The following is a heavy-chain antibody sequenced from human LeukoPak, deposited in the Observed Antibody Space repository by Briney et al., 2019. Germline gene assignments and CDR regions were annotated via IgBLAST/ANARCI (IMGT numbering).Heavy chain of an antibody. Sequence: SETLSLTCAVYGGSFSGYYWSWIRQPPGKGLEWIGEINHSGSTNYNPSLKCRVTISVDTSKNQFSLKLSSVTAADTAVYYCARSPITPASFDYWGQGTLVTVSS. CDR2: INHSGST. CDR1: GGSFSGYY. V-gene: IGHV4-34*01. CDR3: ARSPITPASFDY. J-gene: IGHJ4*02. D-gene: IGHD5-24*01.